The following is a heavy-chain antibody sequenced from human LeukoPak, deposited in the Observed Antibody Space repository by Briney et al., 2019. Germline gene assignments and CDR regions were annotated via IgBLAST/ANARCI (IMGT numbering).Heavy chain of an antibody. CDR1: GGSISSYY. V-gene: IGHV4-59*12. Sequence: PSETLSLTCTASGGSISSYYWSWIRQPPGKGLEWIGYIYYSGSTNYNPSLKSRVIISKDTSKNQFSLKLSSVTAADTAVYYCAREQWLPYFDYWGQGTLVTVSS. J-gene: IGHJ4*02. CDR3: AREQWLPYFDY. D-gene: IGHD6-19*01. CDR2: IYYSGST.